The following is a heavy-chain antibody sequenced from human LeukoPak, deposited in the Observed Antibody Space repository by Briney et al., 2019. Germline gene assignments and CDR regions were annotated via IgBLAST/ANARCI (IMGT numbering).Heavy chain of an antibody. Sequence: PSQTLSLTCTVSGGSVSSGDYYWSWIRQPPGKGLEWIGYIYYSGSTYYNPSLKSRVTISVDTSKNQFSLKLSSVPAADTAVYYCARNVAMNWFDPWGQGTLVTVSS. J-gene: IGHJ5*02. CDR2: IYYSGST. V-gene: IGHV4-30-4*01. CDR1: GGSVSSGDYY. CDR3: ARNVAMNWFDP. D-gene: IGHD2-21*01.